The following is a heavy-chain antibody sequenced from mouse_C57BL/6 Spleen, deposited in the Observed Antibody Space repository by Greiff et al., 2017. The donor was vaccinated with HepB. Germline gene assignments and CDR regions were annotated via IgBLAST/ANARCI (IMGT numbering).Heavy chain of an antibody. CDR2: IDPSDSYT. CDR3: ASTMVTTGFAY. J-gene: IGHJ3*01. Sequence: VQLQQSGAELVMPGASVKLSCKASGYTFTSYWMHWVKQRPGQGLEWIGEIDPSDSYTNYNQKFKGKSTLTVDKSSSTAYMQLSSLTSEDSAVYYCASTMVTTGFAYWGQGTLVTVSA. CDR1: GYTFTSYW. D-gene: IGHD2-2*01. V-gene: IGHV1-69*01.